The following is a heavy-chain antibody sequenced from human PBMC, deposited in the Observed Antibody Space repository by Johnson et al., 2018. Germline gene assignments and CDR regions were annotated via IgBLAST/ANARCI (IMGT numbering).Heavy chain of an antibody. Sequence: QVQLVQSGAEVKKPGSSVKVSCKASGGTFSSYAISWVRQAPGQGLEWMGGIIPIFGTANYAQKFQGRVTITADESTSTAYMELSSLRSEDTAVYYCARVFTIVRGVINYYYYGMDVWGQGTTVTVSS. CDR2: IIPIFGTA. CDR1: GGTFSSYA. V-gene: IGHV1-69*12. J-gene: IGHJ6*02. CDR3: ARVFTIVRGVINYYYYGMDV. D-gene: IGHD3-10*01.